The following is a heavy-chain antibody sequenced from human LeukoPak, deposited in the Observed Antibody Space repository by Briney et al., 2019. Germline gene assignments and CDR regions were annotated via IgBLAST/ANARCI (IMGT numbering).Heavy chain of an antibody. CDR1: GFTFSSYA. Sequence: SGGSLRLSCAASGFTFSSYATSWVRQAPGKGLEWVSGISGSGGSTYYADSVKGRFTISRDNSKNTLYLQMNSLRAEDTAVYYCAKGGSSNYYYIYYFDYWGQGTLVTVSS. J-gene: IGHJ4*02. CDR2: ISGSGGST. CDR3: AKGGSSNYYYIYYFDY. D-gene: IGHD3-22*01. V-gene: IGHV3-23*01.